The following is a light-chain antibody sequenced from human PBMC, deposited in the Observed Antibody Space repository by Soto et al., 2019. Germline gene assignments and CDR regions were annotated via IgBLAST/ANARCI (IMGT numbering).Light chain of an antibody. V-gene: IGKV3-20*01. CDR2: GAS. CDR1: QSVSSSY. Sequence: EIVLTQSPGTLSLSPGERATLSCRASQSVSSSYLAWYQQKPGQAPRLLIYGASSRATGIPDRFSGSGSGTEFTLTISSLQPEDFATYYCQQGHTLPYTFGQGTNLGI. CDR3: QQGHTLPYT. J-gene: IGKJ2*01.